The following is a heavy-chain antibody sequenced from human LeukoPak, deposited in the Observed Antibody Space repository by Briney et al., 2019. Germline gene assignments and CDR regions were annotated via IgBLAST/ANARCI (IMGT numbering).Heavy chain of an antibody. CDR3: AKDTSGWYVNNWFDP. V-gene: IGHV3-23*01. Sequence: GGSLRLSCAASGFTFSSYAMSWVRQAPGKGLEWVSAISGSGGSTYYADSVKGRFTISRDSSKNTLYLQMNSLRAEDTAVYYCAKDTSGWYVNNWFDPWGQGTLVTVSS. CDR1: GFTFSSYA. J-gene: IGHJ5*02. CDR2: ISGSGGST. D-gene: IGHD6-19*01.